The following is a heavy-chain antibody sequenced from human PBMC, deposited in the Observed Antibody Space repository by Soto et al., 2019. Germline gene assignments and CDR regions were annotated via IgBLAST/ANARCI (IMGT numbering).Heavy chain of an antibody. D-gene: IGHD6-13*01. CDR3: AREPRSSSWYYYYYGMDV. V-gene: IGHV3-33*01. J-gene: IGHJ6*02. Sequence: PGGSLRLSCAASGFTFSSYGMHWVRQAPGKGLEWVAVIWYDGSNKYYADSVKGRFTISRDNSKNTLYLQMNSLRAEDTAVYYFAREPRSSSWYYYYYGMDVWGQGTTVTVSS. CDR2: IWYDGSNK. CDR1: GFTFSSYG.